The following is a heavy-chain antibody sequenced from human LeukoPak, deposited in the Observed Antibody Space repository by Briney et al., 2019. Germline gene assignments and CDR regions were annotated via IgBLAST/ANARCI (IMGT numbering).Heavy chain of an antibody. CDR1: GFTFSDYY. CDR2: ISSSGSTI. J-gene: IGHJ4*02. V-gene: IGHV3-11*01. CDR3: ARDTFRWLQFRGGDYFDY. Sequence: GGSLRLSCAASGFTFSDYYMSWIRQAPGKGLEWVSYISSSGSTIYYADSVKGRFTISRDNAKNSLYLQMNSLRAEDTAVYYCARDTFRWLQFRGGDYFDYWGPGTLVTVSS. D-gene: IGHD5-24*01.